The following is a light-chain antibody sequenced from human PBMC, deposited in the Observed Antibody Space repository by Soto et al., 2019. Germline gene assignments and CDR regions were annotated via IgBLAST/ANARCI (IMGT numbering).Light chain of an antibody. Sequence: DILMTQSPLSLPFTPGEPSSISCRSSQGLLHSNGYNYLDWYLQKPGQSPQLLIYLGSNRASGVPDRFSGSGSGTDFTLKISRVEAEDVGVYYCMQPLQSWTFGQGTKVDI. V-gene: IGKV2-28*01. CDR3: MQPLQSWT. CDR2: LGS. J-gene: IGKJ1*01. CDR1: QGLLHSNGYNY.